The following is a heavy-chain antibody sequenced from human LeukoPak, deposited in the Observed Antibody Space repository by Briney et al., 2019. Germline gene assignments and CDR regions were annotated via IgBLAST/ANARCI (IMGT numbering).Heavy chain of an antibody. CDR3: ARDYGSGSYPSTFGMDV. CDR1: GGSISSYY. CDR2: IYYSGST. V-gene: IGHV4-59*01. J-gene: IGHJ6*02. D-gene: IGHD3-10*01. Sequence: PSETLSLTCTVSGGSISSYYWSWIRQPPGKGLEWIGYIYYSGSTNYNPSLKSRVTISVDTSKNQFSLKLSSVTAADTAVYYCARDYGSGSYPSTFGMDVWGQGTTVTVSS.